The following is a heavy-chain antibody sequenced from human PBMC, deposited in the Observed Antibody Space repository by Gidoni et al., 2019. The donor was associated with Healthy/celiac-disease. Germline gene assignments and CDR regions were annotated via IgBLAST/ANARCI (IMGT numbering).Heavy chain of an antibody. Sequence: QVQLVQSGDEVKKPGSSVKVSCKASGYTFTSYDITWVRQATGQGLEWMGWRNPNSGNTGYAQKFQGRVTMTRNTSISTAYMELSSLRSEDTAVYDCARLRRYCTNGVCYSRIYFDYWGQGTLVTVSS. CDR1: GYTFTSYD. V-gene: IGHV1-8*01. CDR3: ARLRRYCTNGVCYSRIYFDY. D-gene: IGHD2-8*01. J-gene: IGHJ4*02. CDR2: RNPNSGNT.